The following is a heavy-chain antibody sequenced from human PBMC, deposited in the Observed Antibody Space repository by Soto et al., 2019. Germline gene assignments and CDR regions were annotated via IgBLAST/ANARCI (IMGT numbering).Heavy chain of an antibody. D-gene: IGHD1-1*01. V-gene: IGHV1-18*01. CDR2: LSVHNGNT. CDR3: ARGRYGDY. Sequence: QVHLVQSGAEVKKPGASVKVSCKGSGYTFTSYGITWVRQAPGQGLEWMEWLSVHNGNTDYAQKLQGRVTVTRDTSTSTAYMELRSLRSDDTAVYYCARGRYGDYWGQGALVTVSS. CDR1: GYTFTSYG. J-gene: IGHJ4*02.